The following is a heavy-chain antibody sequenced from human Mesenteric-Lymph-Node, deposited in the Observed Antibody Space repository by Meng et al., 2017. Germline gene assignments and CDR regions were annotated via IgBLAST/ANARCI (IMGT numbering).Heavy chain of an antibody. CDR1: GFTFSSYA. J-gene: IGHJ4*02. Sequence: QVGLVGFGGGVGQLGRALRLSCAASGFTFSSYAMHWVRQAPGKGLEWVAVISYDGSNKYYADSVKGRFTISRDNSKNTLYLQMNSLRAEDTAVYYCARTSYGSPFDYWGQGTLVTVSS. CDR3: ARTSYGSPFDY. D-gene: IGHD3-10*01. CDR2: ISYDGSNK. V-gene: IGHV3-30*04.